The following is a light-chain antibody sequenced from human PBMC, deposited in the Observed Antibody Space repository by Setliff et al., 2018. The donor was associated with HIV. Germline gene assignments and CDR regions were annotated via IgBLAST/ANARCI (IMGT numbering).Light chain of an antibody. CDR2: EVN. CDR3: TSYTITNTGV. Sequence: QSALTQPASMSGSPGQSITISCTGTANDVGGYNYVSWYQQHPDKAPKLIIYEVNYRPSGVSTRFSGSKSGNMASLTVSGLQAEDEADYYCTSYTITNTGVFGGGTKVTVL. J-gene: IGLJ3*02. CDR1: ANDVGGYNY. V-gene: IGLV2-14*01.